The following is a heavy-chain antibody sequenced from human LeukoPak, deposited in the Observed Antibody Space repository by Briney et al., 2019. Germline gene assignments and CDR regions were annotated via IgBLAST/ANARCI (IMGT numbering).Heavy chain of an antibody. V-gene: IGHV4-59*01. CDR3: ARYYYGSGSYENWFDP. J-gene: IGHJ5*02. Sequence: SETLSLTCTVSGGSISSYYWSWIRQPPGKGLEWIGYIHYSGSTNYNPSLKSRVTISVDTSKNQFSLKLSSVTAADTAVYYCARYYYGSGSYENWFDPWGQGTLVTVSS. D-gene: IGHD3-10*01. CDR1: GGSISSYY. CDR2: IHYSGST.